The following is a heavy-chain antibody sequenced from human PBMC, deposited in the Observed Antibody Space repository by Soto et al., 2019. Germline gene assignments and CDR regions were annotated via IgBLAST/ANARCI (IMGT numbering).Heavy chain of an antibody. CDR3: VVDCTGGSCLFDP. V-gene: IGHV3-64D*06. CDR1: GFTFSTFA. CDR2: ISSNGDIT. D-gene: IGHD2-15*01. Sequence: SLRLSCSASGFTFSTFAMDWVRQAPGKGLEFVSAISSNGDITYYADSVKGRFTSSRDNSKNTLYLQMSGLRIDDTAVYYCVVDCTGGSCLFDPWGQGTLVTVSS. J-gene: IGHJ5*02.